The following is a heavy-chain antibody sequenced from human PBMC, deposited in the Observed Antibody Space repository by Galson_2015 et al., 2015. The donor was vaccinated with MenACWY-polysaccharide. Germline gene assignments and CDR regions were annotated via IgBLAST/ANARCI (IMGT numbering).Heavy chain of an antibody. V-gene: IGHV3-74*01. CDR1: GFTFSSYW. Sequence: FLRLSCAASGFTFSSYWMHWVRQAPGKGLVWVSRTNGDGSATDYADSVKGRFTISRDNAKNTLYLQMNSLRAEDTAVYYCARAGAKYCRGSSCYFNWFDPWGQGTLVTVSS. CDR2: TNGDGSAT. CDR3: ARAGAKYCRGSSCYFNWFDP. D-gene: IGHD2-15*01. J-gene: IGHJ5*02.